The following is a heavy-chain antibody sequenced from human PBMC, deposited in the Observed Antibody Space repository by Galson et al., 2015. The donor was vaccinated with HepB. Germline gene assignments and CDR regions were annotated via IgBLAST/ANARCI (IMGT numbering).Heavy chain of an antibody. Sequence: ETLSLTCTVSGGSISSYYWSWIRQPPGKGLEWIGYIYYSGSTNYNPSLKSRVTISVDTSKNQFSLKLSSVTAADTAVYYCARAGGKQLSEDYWGQGTLVTVSS. D-gene: IGHD6-6*01. J-gene: IGHJ4*02. CDR3: ARAGGKQLSEDY. V-gene: IGHV4-59*01. CDR1: GGSISSYY. CDR2: IYYSGST.